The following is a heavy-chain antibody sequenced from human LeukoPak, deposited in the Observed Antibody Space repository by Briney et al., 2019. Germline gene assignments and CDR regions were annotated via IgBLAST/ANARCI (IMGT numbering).Heavy chain of an antibody. CDR3: ARNPNDYGDDLFDY. Sequence: ASVKVSCKASGYTFTSCAMNWVRQAPGQGLEWMGWINTNTGNPTYAQGFTGRFVFSLDTSVSTAYLQISSLKAEDTAVYYCARNPNDYGDDLFDYWGQGTLVTVSS. CDR1: GYTFTSCA. J-gene: IGHJ4*02. D-gene: IGHD4-17*01. CDR2: INTNTGNP. V-gene: IGHV7-4-1*02.